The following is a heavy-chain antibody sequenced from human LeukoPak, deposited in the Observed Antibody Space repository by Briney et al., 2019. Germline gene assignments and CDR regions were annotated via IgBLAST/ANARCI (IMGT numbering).Heavy chain of an antibody. Sequence: DSVKGRFIISRDNSKNTLYMQMNSLRPEDTAVYYCARVANERCCSGGSCHFDYWGQGTLVTVSS. V-gene: IGHV3-30*04. D-gene: IGHD2-15*01. J-gene: IGHJ4*02. CDR3: ARVANERCCSGGSCHFDY.